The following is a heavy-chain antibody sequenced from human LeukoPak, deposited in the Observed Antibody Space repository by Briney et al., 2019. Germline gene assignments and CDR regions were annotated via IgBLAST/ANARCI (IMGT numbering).Heavy chain of an antibody. Sequence: GGSLRLSCLVSGLTVNDNYMSWVRQAPGKGLQWVSVMFPEGRTFYGDSVRGRFTISKDLARNTLLLQMHSLRADDTAVQYCARTYPVYGDYDYWGQGTLVTVSS. CDR1: GLTVNDNY. V-gene: IGHV3-53*01. D-gene: IGHD4-17*01. J-gene: IGHJ4*02. CDR3: ARTYPVYGDYDY. CDR2: MFPEGRT.